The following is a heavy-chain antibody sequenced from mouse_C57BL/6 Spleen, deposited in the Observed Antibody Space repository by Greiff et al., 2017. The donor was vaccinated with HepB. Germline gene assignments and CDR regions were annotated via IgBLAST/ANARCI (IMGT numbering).Heavy chain of an antibody. CDR2: IDPSDSYT. Sequence: VQLQQPGAELVKPGASVKLSCKASGYTFTSYWMQWVKQRPGQGLEWIGEIDPSDSYTNYNQKFKGKATLTVDTSSSTAYMQLSSLTSEDSAVYYCARKGGALDYWGQGTTLTVSS. J-gene: IGHJ2*01. CDR1: GYTFTSYW. CDR3: ARKGGALDY. D-gene: IGHD1-1*02. V-gene: IGHV1-50*01.